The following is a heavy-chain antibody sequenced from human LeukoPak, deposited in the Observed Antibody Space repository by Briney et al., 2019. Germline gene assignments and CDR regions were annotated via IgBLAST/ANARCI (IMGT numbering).Heavy chain of an antibody. J-gene: IGHJ4*02. Sequence: PSETLSLTCTVSGASIRSYYWSWIRQPPGKGQECIGYIYYTGSTNYNYNPSLKSRVTISVDTSKNQFSLKLSSVTAADTAVYYCARHGPRRDGYNYDYWGPGTLVTVSS. CDR2: IYYTGSTNY. CDR3: ARHGPRRDGYNYDY. V-gene: IGHV4-59*08. CDR1: GASIRSYY. D-gene: IGHD5-24*01.